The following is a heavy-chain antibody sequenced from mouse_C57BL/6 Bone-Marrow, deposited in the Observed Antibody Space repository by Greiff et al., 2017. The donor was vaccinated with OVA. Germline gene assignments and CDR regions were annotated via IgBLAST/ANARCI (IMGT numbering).Heavy chain of an antibody. Sequence: QVQLQQPGAELVKPGASVKLSCKASGYTFTSYWMHWVKQRPGQGLEWIGMIHPNSGSTNYNEKFKSKATLTVDKSSSTAYMQLSSLTSEDSAVYYCARGGGDGYYEFADWGQGTLVTVSA. CDR2: IHPNSGST. J-gene: IGHJ3*01. D-gene: IGHD2-3*01. CDR3: ARGGGDGYYEFAD. CDR1: GYTFTSYW. V-gene: IGHV1-64*01.